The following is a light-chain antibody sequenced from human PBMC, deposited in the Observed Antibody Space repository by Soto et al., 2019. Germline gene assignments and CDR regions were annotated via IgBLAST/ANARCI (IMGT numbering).Light chain of an antibody. CDR2: EVI. CDR1: SGDVGPYNF. CDR3: SSYTSLKTRV. J-gene: IGLJ3*02. V-gene: IGLV2-14*01. Sequence: QSALTQPASVSGSPGQSITISCTGASGDVGPYNFVSWYQQHPGKVPKLIIFEVIYRPSGVSSRFSGSKSGNTASLPISDLQTDDEAAYYCSSYTSLKTRVFGGGTKLTVL.